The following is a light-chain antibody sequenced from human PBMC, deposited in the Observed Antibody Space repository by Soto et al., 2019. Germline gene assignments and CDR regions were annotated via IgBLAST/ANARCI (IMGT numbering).Light chain of an antibody. Sequence: EIVLTQSPGTLSLSPGERATLSCRASQRVSSNVAWYQQKPGQAPRLLIYGASTRATGIPARFSGSGSGTEFTLTISSLQPDDFATYYCQHYNSYSEAFGQGTKVDIK. V-gene: IGKV3-15*01. CDR3: QHYNSYSEA. CDR2: GAS. J-gene: IGKJ1*01. CDR1: QRVSSN.